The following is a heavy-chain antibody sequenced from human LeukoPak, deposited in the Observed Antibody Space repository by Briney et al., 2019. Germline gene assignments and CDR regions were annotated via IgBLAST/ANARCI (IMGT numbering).Heavy chain of an antibody. J-gene: IGHJ6*03. D-gene: IGHD3-22*01. Sequence: GRSLRPSSPPSGFTLSSNGTHWVSQAAGGGREWDSSISSGSSYIYYADSVKGRFTISRDNAKNSLYLQMNSLRAEDTAVYYCARDYYDSSGYSKAGYMDVWGKGTTVTVSS. CDR2: ISSGSSYI. V-gene: IGHV3-21*01. CDR1: GFTLSSNG. CDR3: ARDYYDSSGYSKAGYMDV.